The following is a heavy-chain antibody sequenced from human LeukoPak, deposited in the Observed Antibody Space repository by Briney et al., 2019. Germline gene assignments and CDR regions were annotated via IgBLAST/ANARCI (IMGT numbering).Heavy chain of an antibody. Sequence: GGSLRLSCAASGFTFSSYWMSWVRQAPGKGLEWVANIKQDGSEKYYVDSVKGRFTISRDNAKNSLYLQMNSLRAEDTAVYYCARRRKYGDYSYYYYMDVWGKGTTVTISS. CDR2: IKQDGSEK. CDR3: ARRRKYGDYSYYYYMDV. V-gene: IGHV3-7*01. CDR1: GFTFSSYW. D-gene: IGHD4-17*01. J-gene: IGHJ6*03.